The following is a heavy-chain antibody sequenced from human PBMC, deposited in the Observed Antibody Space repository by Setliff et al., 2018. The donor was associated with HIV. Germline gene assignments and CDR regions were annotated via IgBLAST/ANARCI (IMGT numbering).Heavy chain of an antibody. CDR1: GGSISSYY. CDR3: ARHQGKYYDSSGYSGWFFDL. V-gene: IGHV4-59*08. CDR2: VYYAGST. J-gene: IGHJ2*01. Sequence: SETLSLTCTVSGGSISSYYWSWIRQPPGKGLEWIGYVYYAGSTNYNPSLKSRVTISIDTSKNQFSLKLSSVTAADTAVYYCARHQGKYYDSSGYSGWFFDLWGRGTLVTVSS. D-gene: IGHD3-22*01.